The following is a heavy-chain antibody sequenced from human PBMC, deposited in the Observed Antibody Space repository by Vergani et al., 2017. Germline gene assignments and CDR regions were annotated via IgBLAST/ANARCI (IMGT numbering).Heavy chain of an antibody. D-gene: IGHD3-10*01. CDR1: GYTFTGYY. CDR2: INPNSGGT. CDR3: ARTENYGSGSYYNALLYMDV. J-gene: IGHJ6*03. Sequence: QVQLVQSGAEVKKPGASVKVSCKASGYTFTGYYMHWVRQAPGQGLEWMGWINPNSGGTNYAQKFQGRVTMTRDTSISTAYMGLSRLRSDDTAVYYCARTENYGSGSYYNALLYMDVWGKGTTVTVSS. V-gene: IGHV1-2*02.